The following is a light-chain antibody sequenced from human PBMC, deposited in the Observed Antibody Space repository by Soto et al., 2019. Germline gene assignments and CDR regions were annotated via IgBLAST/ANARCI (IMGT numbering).Light chain of an antibody. Sequence: EIVLTQSPGTLSSSPGERAALSCRASQSVSSSYLAWYQQKPGQAPRLLIYGASSRATGIPDRFSGSGSGTDFTLTISRLEPEDFAVYYCQQYGSSRSFGGGTMA. CDR3: QQYGSSRS. CDR2: GAS. CDR1: QSVSSSY. J-gene: IGKJ4*01. V-gene: IGKV3-20*01.